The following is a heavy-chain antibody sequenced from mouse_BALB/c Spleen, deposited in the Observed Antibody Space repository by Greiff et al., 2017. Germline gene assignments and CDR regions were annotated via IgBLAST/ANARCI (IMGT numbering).Heavy chain of an antibody. CDR2: ISSGGSYT. V-gene: IGHV5-6*02. J-gene: IGHJ2*01. CDR3: AREDGNYVYFDY. Sequence: DVKLVESGGDLVKPGGSLKLSCAASGFTFSSYGMSWVRQTPDKRLEWVATISSGGSYTYYPDSVKGRFTFSRDNAKNTLYLQMSSLKSEDTAMYYCAREDGNYVYFDYWGQGTTLTVSS. D-gene: IGHD2-1*01. CDR1: GFTFSSYG.